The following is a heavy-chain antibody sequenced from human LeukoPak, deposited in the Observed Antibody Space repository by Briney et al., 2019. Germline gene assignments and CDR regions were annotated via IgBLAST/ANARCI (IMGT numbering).Heavy chain of an antibody. V-gene: IGHV3-20*04. Sequence: GGSLRLSCATSGFTFVDYGLSWVRRAPGKGLEWLCAINYNGAITDYADSVKGRFTISRDDAKNSLYLRMDSLRAEDTALYYCARDRLGPSFSVSHFDLWGQGTLVTVSS. CDR2: INYNGAIT. J-gene: IGHJ4*02. D-gene: IGHD3-3*02. CDR3: ARDRLGPSFSVSHFDL. CDR1: GFTFVDYG.